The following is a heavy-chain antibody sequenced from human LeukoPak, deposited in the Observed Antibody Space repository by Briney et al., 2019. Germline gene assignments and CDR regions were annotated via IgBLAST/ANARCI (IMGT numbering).Heavy chain of an antibody. D-gene: IGHD3-10*01. Sequence: GASVKVTCMASGYTFTSYGISWVRQAPGQGLEWMGWISAYNGNTNYAQKLQGRVTMTTDTSTSTAYMELRSLRSDDTAVYYCARCISLWFGESWTIWDYWGQGTLVTVSS. J-gene: IGHJ4*02. CDR3: ARCISLWFGESWTIWDY. V-gene: IGHV1-18*01. CDR1: GYTFTSYG. CDR2: ISAYNGNT.